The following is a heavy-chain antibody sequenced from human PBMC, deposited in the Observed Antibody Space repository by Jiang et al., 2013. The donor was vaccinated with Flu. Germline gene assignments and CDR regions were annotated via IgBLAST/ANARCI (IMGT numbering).Heavy chain of an antibody. CDR1: GGSFSGYY. D-gene: IGHD1-26*01. J-gene: IGHJ5*02. CDR2: INHSGST. CDR3: ARLSWEVGFDP. V-gene: IGHV4-34*01. Sequence: LLKPSETLSLTCAVYGGSFSGYYWSWIRQPPGKGLEWIGEINHSGSTNYNPSLKSRVAISVDTSKNQFSLKLSSVTAADTAVYYCARLSWEVGFDPWGQGTLVTVSS.